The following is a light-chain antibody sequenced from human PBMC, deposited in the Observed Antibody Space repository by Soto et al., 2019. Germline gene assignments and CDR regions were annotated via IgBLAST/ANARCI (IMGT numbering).Light chain of an antibody. Sequence: ENELTQSPGTLSLSPGERATLSCRASQSVTGRYLAWYQQKPGQAPRLLIHGASSRATGIPDRFSGSGSGTDFTLTISRLEPEDFAVYYCQQYGASPYTFGQGTKLEIK. CDR3: QQYGASPYT. V-gene: IGKV3-20*01. J-gene: IGKJ2*01. CDR2: GAS. CDR1: QSVTGRY.